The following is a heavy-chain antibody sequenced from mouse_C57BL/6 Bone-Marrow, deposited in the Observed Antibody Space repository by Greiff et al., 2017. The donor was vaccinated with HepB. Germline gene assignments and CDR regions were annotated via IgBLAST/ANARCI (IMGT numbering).Heavy chain of an antibody. CDR2: INPNNGGT. V-gene: IGHV1-18*01. D-gene: IGHD2-3*01. Sequence: EVQLQQSGPELVKPGASVKIPCKASGYTFTDYNMDWVKQSHGKSLEWIGDINPNNGGTIYNQKFKGKATLTVDKSSSTAYMELRSLTSEDTAVYYCARSSYDGYCAWFAYWGQGTLVTVSA. CDR1: GYTFTDYN. J-gene: IGHJ3*01. CDR3: ARSSYDGYCAWFAY.